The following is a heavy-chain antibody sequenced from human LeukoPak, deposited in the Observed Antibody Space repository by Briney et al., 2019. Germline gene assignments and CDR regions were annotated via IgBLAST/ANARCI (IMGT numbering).Heavy chain of an antibody. J-gene: IGHJ4*02. CDR1: GGSISSYY. D-gene: IGHD3-22*01. CDR3: ARHSLYYYDSSGYYPFDY. V-gene: IGHV4-59*08. Sequence: KSSETLSLTCTVSGGSISSYYWSWIRQPPGKGLEWIGYIYYSGSTNYNPSLKSRVTISVDTSKNQFSLKLSSVTAADTAVYYCARHSLYYYDSSGYYPFDYWGQGTLVTVSS. CDR2: IYYSGST.